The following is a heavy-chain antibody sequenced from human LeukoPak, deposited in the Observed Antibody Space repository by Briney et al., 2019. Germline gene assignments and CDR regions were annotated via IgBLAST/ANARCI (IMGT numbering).Heavy chain of an antibody. CDR3: GRAWATTVTNLSIGY. Sequence: GGTLRLSCAASGFTFSSYGMHWVRQAPGKGLEWVAVIWYDGTTTYYADSVKGRFTISRDNYKNTVYLQMTSLRAEDTAVYYCGRAWATTVTNLSIGYWGQGTLVTVSS. V-gene: IGHV3-33*01. D-gene: IGHD4-17*01. J-gene: IGHJ4*02. CDR2: IWYDGTTT. CDR1: GFTFSSYG.